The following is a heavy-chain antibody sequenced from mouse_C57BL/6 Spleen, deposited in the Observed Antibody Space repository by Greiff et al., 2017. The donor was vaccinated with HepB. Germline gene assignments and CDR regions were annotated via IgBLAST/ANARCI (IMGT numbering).Heavy chain of an antibody. V-gene: IGHV1-5*01. Sequence: VHVKQSGTVLARPGASVKMSCKTSGYTFTSYWMHWVKQRPGQGLEWIGAIYPGNSDTSYNQKFKGKAKLTAVTSASTAYMELSSLTNEDSAVYYCTRGINYGSSSYFDYWGQGTTLTVSS. CDR2: IYPGNSDT. CDR1: GYTFTSYW. D-gene: IGHD1-1*01. CDR3: TRGINYGSSSYFDY. J-gene: IGHJ2*01.